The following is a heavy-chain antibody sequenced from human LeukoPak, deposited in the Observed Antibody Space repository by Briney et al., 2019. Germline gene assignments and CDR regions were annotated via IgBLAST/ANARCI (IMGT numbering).Heavy chain of an antibody. CDR3: AKDTLTEYYYDSSGLDYSDY. Sequence: GGSLRLSCAASGFTFSSYSMNWVRQAPGKGLEWVSSISSSSSYIYYADSVKGRFTISRDNSKNTLYLQMNSLRAEDTAVYYCAKDTLTEYYYDSSGLDYSDYWGQGTLVSVSS. V-gene: IGHV3-21*01. D-gene: IGHD3-22*01. J-gene: IGHJ4*02. CDR2: ISSSSSYI. CDR1: GFTFSSYS.